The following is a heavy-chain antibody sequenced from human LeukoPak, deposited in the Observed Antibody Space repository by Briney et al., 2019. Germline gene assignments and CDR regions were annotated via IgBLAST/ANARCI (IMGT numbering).Heavy chain of an antibody. Sequence: SETLSLTCTVSGGSISGSTYYWGWIRQPPGKGLEWIGSIYYSGSTYYNPSLKSRVTISVDRSKNQFSLKLSSVTAADTAVYYCARGIAAADAFDIWGQGTMVTVSS. D-gene: IGHD6-13*01. V-gene: IGHV4-39*07. CDR3: ARGIAAADAFDI. CDR1: GGSISGSTYY. CDR2: IYYSGST. J-gene: IGHJ3*02.